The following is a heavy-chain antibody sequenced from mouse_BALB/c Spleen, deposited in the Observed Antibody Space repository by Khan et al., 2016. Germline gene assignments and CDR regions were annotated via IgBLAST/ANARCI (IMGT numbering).Heavy chain of an antibody. Sequence: VQLQESGPGLVAPSQSLSITCTVSGFSLIAYGVNWVRQPPGKSLEWLGVIWGDGTTDYNSAFKSRLNITKDNSKSQVFLKMNSLQTDDTGRYYFARGGWGYYALDYVGQGTSVTVFS. CDR3: ARGGWGYYALDY. J-gene: IGHJ4*01. CDR1: GFSLIAYG. V-gene: IGHV2-6-7*01. CDR2: IWGDGTT. D-gene: IGHD1-1*02.